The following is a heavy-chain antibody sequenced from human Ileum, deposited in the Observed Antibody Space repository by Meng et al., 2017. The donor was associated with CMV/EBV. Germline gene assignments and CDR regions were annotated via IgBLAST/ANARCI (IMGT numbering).Heavy chain of an antibody. Sequence: GESLKISCAASGSTFSRAAMHWVRQAPGKGLEWVTGMSYDGSYVYYADAVKGRFTISRDNSKNTLFLQMNSLRVEDTAVYYCARVRGGLCSSVSCYYAFDIWGQGTKVTVSS. D-gene: IGHD2-2*01. CDR1: GSTFSRAA. V-gene: IGHV3-30*04. J-gene: IGHJ3*02. CDR2: MSYDGSYV. CDR3: ARVRGGLCSSVSCYYAFDI.